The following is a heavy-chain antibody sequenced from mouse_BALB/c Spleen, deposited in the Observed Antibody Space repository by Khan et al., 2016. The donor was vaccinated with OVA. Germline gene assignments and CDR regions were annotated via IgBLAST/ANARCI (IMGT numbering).Heavy chain of an antibody. V-gene: IGHV1-69*02. Sequence: QVQLQQSGAELVKPGASVKLSCKASGYPLTSYWLHWVKQRPGQGLEWIGEIDPSDSFTNYNQKFKGQATVNVDKSSSTTYLQHSRLTSVNSAVDYCVRSFHDVGSPWFAYWGQGTLVTVAA. CDR1: GYPLTSYW. J-gene: IGHJ3*01. D-gene: IGHD1-1*02. CDR2: IDPSDSFT. CDR3: VRSFHDVGSPWFAY.